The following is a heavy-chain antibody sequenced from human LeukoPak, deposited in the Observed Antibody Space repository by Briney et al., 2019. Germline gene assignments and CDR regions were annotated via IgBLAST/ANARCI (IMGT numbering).Heavy chain of an antibody. CDR2: IYYSGST. Sequence: GSLRLSCAASGFTFSSYAMSWIRQPPGKGLEWIGSIYYSGSTYYNPSLKSRVTISVDTSKNQFSLKLSSVTAADTAVYYCASDYYDIGLDYWGQGTLVTVSS. CDR1: GFTFSSYA. CDR3: ASDYYDIGLDY. V-gene: IGHV4-39*01. J-gene: IGHJ4*02. D-gene: IGHD3-22*01.